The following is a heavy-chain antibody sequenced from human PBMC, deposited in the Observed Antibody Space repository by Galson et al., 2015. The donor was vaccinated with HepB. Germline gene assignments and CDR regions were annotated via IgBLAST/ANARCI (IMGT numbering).Heavy chain of an antibody. V-gene: IGHV3-73*01. CDR2: IRSKANYYAT. Sequence: SLRLSCAASGFTFSGSAIDWVRQASGKGLEWVGGIRSKANYYATLYVPSLKGRFTITRDDSKNMAYLHMRSLKTEDTAVYYCIRLGDLSGYSSRWGQGTLVTVSS. CDR3: IRLGDLSGYSSR. D-gene: IGHD2-2*01. J-gene: IGHJ4*02. CDR1: GFTFSGSA.